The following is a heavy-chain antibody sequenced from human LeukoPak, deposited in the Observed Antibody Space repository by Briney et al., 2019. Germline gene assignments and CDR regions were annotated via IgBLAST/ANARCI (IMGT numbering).Heavy chain of an antibody. CDR1: GYSFTSYY. J-gene: IGHJ6*02. V-gene: IGHV1-46*01. D-gene: IGHD4-17*01. CDR2: INADNSNT. Sequence: ASVKVSCKAAGYSFTSYYIHWVRQAPGQGLEWMGIINADNSNTRYGQKFQGRVTMTRARSTSTVYMELISLRSEDTAVCYCARAPDYGDYYYNGMDVWGQGTTVTVSS. CDR3: ARAPDYGDYYYNGMDV.